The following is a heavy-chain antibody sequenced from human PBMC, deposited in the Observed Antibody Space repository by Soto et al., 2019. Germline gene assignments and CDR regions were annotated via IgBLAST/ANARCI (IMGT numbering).Heavy chain of an antibody. CDR2: IYYSGST. Sequence: SETLSLTCTVSGGSISSSSYYWGWIRQPPGKGLEWIGSIYYSGSTYYNPSLKSRVTISVDTSKNQFSLKLSSVTAADTAVYYCARGPITIFGVVTDPSNNWFDPWGQGTLVTVSS. V-gene: IGHV4-39*01. CDR1: GGSISSSSYY. J-gene: IGHJ5*02. CDR3: ARGPITIFGVVTDPSNNWFDP. D-gene: IGHD3-3*01.